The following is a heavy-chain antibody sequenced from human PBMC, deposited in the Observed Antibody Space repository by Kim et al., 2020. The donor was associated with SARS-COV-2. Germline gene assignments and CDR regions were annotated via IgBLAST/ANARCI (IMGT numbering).Heavy chain of an antibody. Sequence: GESLKISCKGSGYSFTGYWIGWVRQVPGKGLEWMGTIFPGNSDTRYSPSFQGQVTFSADKSINTAYLQWSSLKASDTATYYSARRDGYGAEAYYKDWLDPWGQGTLVTVSS. CDR2: IFPGNSDT. CDR3: ARRDGYGAEAYYKDWLDP. J-gene: IGHJ5*02. D-gene: IGHD3-10*01. V-gene: IGHV5-51*01. CDR1: GYSFTGYW.